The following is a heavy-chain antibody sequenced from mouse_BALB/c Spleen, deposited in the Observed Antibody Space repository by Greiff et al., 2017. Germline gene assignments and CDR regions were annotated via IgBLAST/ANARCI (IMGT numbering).Heavy chain of an antibody. V-gene: IGHV3-6*01. J-gene: IGHJ4*01. CDR1: GYSITSGYY. D-gene: IGHD1-1*02. CDR2: ISYDGSN. Sequence: EVKLVESGPGLVKPSQSLSLTCSVTGYSITSGYYWYWIRQIAGNKLVLMGYISYDGSNNYTPSLKNRFSITRDKTKNQFFLKLNSVTTEDTATYYCARGSYDYAMDYWGQGTSVTVSS. CDR3: ARGSYDYAMDY.